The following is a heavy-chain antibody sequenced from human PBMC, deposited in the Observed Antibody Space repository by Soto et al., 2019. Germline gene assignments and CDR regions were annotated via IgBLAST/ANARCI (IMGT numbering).Heavy chain of an antibody. V-gene: IGHV4-31*03. D-gene: IGHD3-16*01. CDR2: IYYSGST. CDR1: GGSISSGGYY. J-gene: IGHJ6*02. Sequence: LSLTCTVSGGSISSGGYYWSWIRQHPGKGLEWIGYIYYSGSTYYNPSLKSRVTISVDTSKNQFSLKLSSVTAADTAVYYCARDPGGILGMDVWGQGTTVTVSS. CDR3: ARDPGGILGMDV.